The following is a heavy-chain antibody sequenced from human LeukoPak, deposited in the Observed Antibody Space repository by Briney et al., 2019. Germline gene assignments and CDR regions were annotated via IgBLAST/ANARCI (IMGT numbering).Heavy chain of an antibody. V-gene: IGHV1-69*13. Sequence: SVKVSCKASGGAFSSYAFSWVRQAPDQGLEWMGGIVPMFGTPTYSQKFKGRITLTADESTSTAYMELSSLRSEDEALYLCATDHERAGDISFFYLDVWGKGTTVIVSS. J-gene: IGHJ6*03. CDR2: IVPMFGTP. CDR1: GGAFSSYA. CDR3: ATDHERAGDISFFYLDV. D-gene: IGHD7-27*01.